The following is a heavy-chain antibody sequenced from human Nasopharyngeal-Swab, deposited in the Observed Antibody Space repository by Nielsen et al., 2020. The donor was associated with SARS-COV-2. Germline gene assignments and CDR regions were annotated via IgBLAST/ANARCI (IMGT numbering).Heavy chain of an antibody. V-gene: IGHV3-15*01. J-gene: IGHJ4*02. Sequence: WIRQPPGKGLEWVGRTKSKTDGETTDYAAPVKGRFTISRDDSKNTLYLQMNGLKIEDTAVYYRRWESLPGFDYWGQGALVTVSS. D-gene: IGHD3-3*01. CDR2: TKSKTDGETT. CDR3: RWESLPGFDY.